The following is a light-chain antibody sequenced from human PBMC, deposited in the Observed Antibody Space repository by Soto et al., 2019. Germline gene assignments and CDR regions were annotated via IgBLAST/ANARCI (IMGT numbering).Light chain of an antibody. J-gene: IGLJ3*02. Sequence: QSALTQPASVSGSPGQSITISCTGTSNDVGGYNYVSWYQQHPGKAPKLMIFEVSNRPSGVSNRFSGSKSGNTASLTISGLQADDESDYYCSSYRSSSTWVFGGGTKLTVL. V-gene: IGLV2-14*01. CDR2: EVS. CDR1: SNDVGGYNY. CDR3: SSYRSSSTWV.